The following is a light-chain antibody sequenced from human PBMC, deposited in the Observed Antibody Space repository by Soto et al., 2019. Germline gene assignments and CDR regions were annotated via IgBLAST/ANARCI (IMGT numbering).Light chain of an antibody. V-gene: IGKV1-5*01. Sequence: DIQLTQFPSAMSASVGERVTLTCRASQTISSWLAWYQQKPGKAPKLLIYDASSLESGVPSRFSGSGSGTEFTLTISSLQPDDFATYYCQQYNSYSRTFGQGTKVDIK. CDR3: QQYNSYSRT. CDR1: QTISSW. CDR2: DAS. J-gene: IGKJ1*01.